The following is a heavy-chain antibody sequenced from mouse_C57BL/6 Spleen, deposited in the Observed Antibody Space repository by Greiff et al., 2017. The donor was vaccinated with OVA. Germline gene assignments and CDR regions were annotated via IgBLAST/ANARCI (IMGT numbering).Heavy chain of an antibody. Sequence: EVKLVESGGGLVQPGGSMKLSCAASGFTFSDAWMDWVRQSPEKGLEWVAEIRNKANNHATYYAESVKGRFTISRDDSKSSVYLQMNSLRAEDTGIYYCTVYYGSSYGYLDVWGTGTTVTVSS. CDR3: TVYYGSSYGYLDV. CDR1: GFTFSDAW. J-gene: IGHJ1*03. V-gene: IGHV6-6*01. CDR2: IRNKANNHAT. D-gene: IGHD1-1*01.